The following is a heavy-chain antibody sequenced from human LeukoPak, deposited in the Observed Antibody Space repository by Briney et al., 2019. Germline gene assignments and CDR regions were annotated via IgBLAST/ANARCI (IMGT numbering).Heavy chain of an antibody. CDR3: ARHVVKVGGVIIKNYYSYYRDV. CDR1: GYSISSGYY. D-gene: IGHD3-10*01. Sequence: SETLSLTCTVSGYSISSGYYWGWIRQPPGKGLEWIGEINHSGSTNYNPSLKSRVTISVDTSKNQFSLKLSSVTAADTAVYYCARHVVKVGGVIIKNYYSYYRDVGGKGTTVTISS. J-gene: IGHJ6*03. CDR2: INHSGST. V-gene: IGHV4-38-2*02.